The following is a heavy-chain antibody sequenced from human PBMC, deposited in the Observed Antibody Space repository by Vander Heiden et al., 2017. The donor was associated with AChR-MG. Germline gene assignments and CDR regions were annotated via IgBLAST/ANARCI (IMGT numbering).Heavy chain of an antibody. Sequence: QVQLVQSGAEVKKPGSSVKVSCKASGGTFSSYAIGWVRQAPGQGLEWMGGIIPIFGTANYAQKFQGRVTITADESTSTAYMELSSLRSEDTAVYYCARDWRYYYGSGSYLSWFDPWGQGTLVTVSS. CDR1: GGTFSSYA. J-gene: IGHJ5*02. CDR2: IIPIFGTA. V-gene: IGHV1-69*01. D-gene: IGHD3-10*01. CDR3: ARDWRYYYGSGSYLSWFDP.